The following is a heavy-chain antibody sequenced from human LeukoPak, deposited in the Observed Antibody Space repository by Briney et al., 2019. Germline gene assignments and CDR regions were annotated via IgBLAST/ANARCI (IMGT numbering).Heavy chain of an antibody. CDR1: GDSISSSSYY. J-gene: IGHJ4*02. D-gene: IGHD6-13*01. CDR2: IYSSWST. CDR3: ARLPYSSSWYGIYYFDY. Sequence: SETLSLTCTVSGDSISSSSYYWGWIRQPPGKGLEWIGSIYSSWSTYYHPSLKSRVTISVDTSKNQFSLILSSVTAADTAVYYCARLPYSSSWYGIYYFDYWGQGTLVTVSS. V-gene: IGHV4-39*01.